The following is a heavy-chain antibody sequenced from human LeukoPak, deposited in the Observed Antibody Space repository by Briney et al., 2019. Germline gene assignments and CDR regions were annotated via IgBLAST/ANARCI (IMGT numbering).Heavy chain of an antibody. V-gene: IGHV4-34*01. J-gene: IGHJ4*02. D-gene: IGHD1-26*01. Sequence: SETLSLTCAVYGGSFSGYYWSWIRQPPGKGLEWIGESNHSGSTNYNPSLKSRVTISVDTSKNQFSLKLSSVTAADTAVYYCARGLGGSYATRDFDYWGQGTLVTVSS. CDR3: ARGLGGSYATRDFDY. CDR1: GGSFSGYY. CDR2: SNHSGST.